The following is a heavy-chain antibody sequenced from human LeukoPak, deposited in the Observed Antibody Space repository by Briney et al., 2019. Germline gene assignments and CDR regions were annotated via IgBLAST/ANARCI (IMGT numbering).Heavy chain of an antibody. V-gene: IGHV3-7*01. Sequence: GGSLRLSCAASGFTFSSYWMRWVRQAPGKGLELVANIKQDGSEKYYVDSVQGRFTISRDNAKNSLYLQMNSLRVEDTAVYYCARPIYCSGGSCYFAFDIWGQGTMVTVSS. J-gene: IGHJ3*02. D-gene: IGHD2-15*01. CDR3: ARPIYCSGGSCYFAFDI. CDR1: GFTFSSYW. CDR2: IKQDGSEK.